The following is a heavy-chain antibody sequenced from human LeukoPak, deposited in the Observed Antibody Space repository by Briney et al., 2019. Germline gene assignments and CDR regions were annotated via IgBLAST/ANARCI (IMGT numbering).Heavy chain of an antibody. CDR1: GFTFSSYG. D-gene: IGHD5-12*01. CDR2: IRYDGSNK. V-gene: IGHV3-30*02. Sequence: GGSLRLSCAASGFTFSSYGMHWVRQAPGKGLEWVAFIRYDGSNKYYADSVKGRFTISRDNSKNTLYLQMNSLRAEDTAVYYCAKEGMVATHYYYYYMDVWGKGTTVTISS. J-gene: IGHJ6*03. CDR3: AKEGMVATHYYYYYMDV.